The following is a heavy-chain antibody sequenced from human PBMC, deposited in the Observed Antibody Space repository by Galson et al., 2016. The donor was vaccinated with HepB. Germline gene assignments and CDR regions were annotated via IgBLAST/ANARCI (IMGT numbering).Heavy chain of an antibody. Sequence: SLRLSCAASGFTFSNYWMIWVRQSPGKGLEWVADIKHDGSDLYYVDSVKGRFTISRDNAKNSVHLEMNSLRAEDTAIYYCARLYCGDTPCYSYWFDYWGRGTLVTVSS. CDR1: GFTFSNYW. CDR2: IKHDGSDL. CDR3: ARLYCGDTPCYSYWFDY. V-gene: IGHV3-7*01. D-gene: IGHD2-21*01. J-gene: IGHJ4*02.